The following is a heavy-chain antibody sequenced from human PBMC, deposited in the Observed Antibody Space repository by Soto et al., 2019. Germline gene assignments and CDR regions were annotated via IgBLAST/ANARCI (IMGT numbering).Heavy chain of an antibody. J-gene: IGHJ3*02. D-gene: IGHD2-15*01. V-gene: IGHV3-30*18. Sequence: PGGSLRLSCAASGFTFSSYGMHWVRQAPGKGLEWVAVISYDGSNKYYADSVKGRFTISRDNSKNTLYLQMNSLRAEDTAVYYCAKNPELLGFLDAFDIWGQGTMVTVSS. CDR1: GFTFSSYG. CDR2: ISYDGSNK. CDR3: AKNPELLGFLDAFDI.